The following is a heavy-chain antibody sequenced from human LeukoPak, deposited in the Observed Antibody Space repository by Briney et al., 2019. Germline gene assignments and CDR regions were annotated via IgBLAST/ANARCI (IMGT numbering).Heavy chain of an antibody. J-gene: IGHJ4*02. CDR1: GYTFTGYY. V-gene: IGHV1-2*02. CDR2: INPNSGGT. CDR3: SRDSGYCSGGSCWYLDF. Sequence: GASVKVSCKASGYTFTGYYMHWVRQAPGQGLEWMGWINPNSGGTNYAQKFQGRVTMTRDTSMSTAYMELSRLKSDDTAVYYCSRDSGYCSGGSCWYLDFWGQGTLVTVSA. D-gene: IGHD2-15*01.